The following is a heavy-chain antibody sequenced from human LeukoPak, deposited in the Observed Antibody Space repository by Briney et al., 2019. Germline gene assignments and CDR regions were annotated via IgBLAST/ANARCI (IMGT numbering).Heavy chain of an antibody. J-gene: IGHJ4*02. V-gene: IGHV3-7*01. Sequence: QSGGSLRLSCAASGFTFTTYWMSWVRQLPGKGLEWVANIKQDGSEKYYVDSVKGRFTISRDNAKNSLYLQMNSLRAEDTAVYYCARDGVGYYFDYWGQGTLVTVSS. D-gene: IGHD3-16*01. CDR1: GFTFTTYW. CDR2: IKQDGSEK. CDR3: ARDGVGYYFDY.